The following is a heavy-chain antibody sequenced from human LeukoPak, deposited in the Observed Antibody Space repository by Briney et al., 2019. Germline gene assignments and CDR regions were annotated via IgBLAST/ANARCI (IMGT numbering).Heavy chain of an antibody. J-gene: IGHJ4*02. CDR1: GGSISSYY. CDR3: ARRGSGWYFDFDY. CDR2: IYYSGST. V-gene: IGHV4-59*08. D-gene: IGHD6-19*01. Sequence: SETLSLTCTVSGGSISSYYWSWIRQPPGKGLEWIGYIYYSGSTNYNPSLKSRVTISVDTSKNQFSLKLSSVTAADTAVYYCARRGSGWYFDFDYWGQGTLVTVSS.